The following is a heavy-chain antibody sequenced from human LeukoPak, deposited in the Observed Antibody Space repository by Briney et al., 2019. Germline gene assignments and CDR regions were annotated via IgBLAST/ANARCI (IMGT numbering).Heavy chain of an antibody. CDR3: ARQGVVFPTDYFYMDV. J-gene: IGHJ6*03. CDR1: GYTFTNYD. Sequence: ASVKVSCKASGYTFTNYDINWVRQATGQGLEWMGWMNPHSGNTGYAQKFQGRVTMTRNTSISTAYMELSSLRSEDTAVYYCARQGVVFPTDYFYMDVWGKGTTVTVSS. D-gene: IGHD3-3*01. CDR2: MNPHSGNT. V-gene: IGHV1-8*01.